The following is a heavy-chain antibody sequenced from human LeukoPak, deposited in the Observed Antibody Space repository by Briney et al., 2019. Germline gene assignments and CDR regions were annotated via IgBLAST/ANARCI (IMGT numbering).Heavy chain of an antibody. Sequence: GGSLRLSCAASGFTFSSYSMNWVRQAPGKGLEWVSSISTSSTYIYYADSVKGRFTISRDNAKNSLYLQMNSLRAEDTAVYYCARDPPFIIGTTFFDYWGQGTLITVSS. D-gene: IGHD1-20*01. CDR1: GFTFSSYS. V-gene: IGHV3-21*01. CDR3: ARDPPFIIGTTFFDY. J-gene: IGHJ4*02. CDR2: ISTSSTYI.